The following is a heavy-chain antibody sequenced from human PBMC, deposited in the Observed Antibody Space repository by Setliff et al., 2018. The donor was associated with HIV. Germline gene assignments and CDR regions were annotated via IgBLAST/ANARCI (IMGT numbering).Heavy chain of an antibody. CDR3: GRQVPVPGVAVTPIDY. V-gene: IGHV4-59*08. CDR1: GGSISSYY. J-gene: IGHJ4*02. Sequence: PSETLSLTCTVSGGSISSYYWTWLRQFPGKGLEWIGFIFYTGSTTYNPSLNSRVTISVDTSKNQFSLKVTSVTAADTAVYYCGRQVPVPGVAVTPIDYWGQGTLVTVS. CDR2: IFYTGST. D-gene: IGHD3-22*01.